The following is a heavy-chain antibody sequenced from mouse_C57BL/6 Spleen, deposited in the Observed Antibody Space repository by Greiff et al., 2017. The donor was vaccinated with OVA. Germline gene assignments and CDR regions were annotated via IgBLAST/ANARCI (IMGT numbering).Heavy chain of an antibody. V-gene: IGHV1-39*01. CDR3: SNAKFITTVVTSLDY. CDR1: GYSFTDYN. CDR2: INPNYGTT. J-gene: IGHJ2*01. D-gene: IGHD1-1*01. Sequence: VQLKQSGPELVKPGASVKISCKASGYSFTDYNMNWVKQSNGKSLEWIGVINPNYGTTSYNQKFKGKATLTVDQSSSTAYMQLNSLTSEDSAVYYCSNAKFITTVVTSLDYWGQGTTLTVSS.